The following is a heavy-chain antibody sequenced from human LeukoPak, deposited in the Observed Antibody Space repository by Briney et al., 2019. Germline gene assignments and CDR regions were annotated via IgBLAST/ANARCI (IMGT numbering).Heavy chain of an antibody. Sequence: GGSLRLSCAASGFTFSSYAMSWVRQAPGKGLEWVSAISGSGGSTYYADSVKGRFTISRDNSKNTLYLQMNSLRAEDTAVYYCAKSRYYDSSGYSPTLYYFDYWGQGTLVTVSS. D-gene: IGHD3-22*01. V-gene: IGHV3-23*01. CDR3: AKSRYYDSSGYSPTLYYFDY. J-gene: IGHJ4*02. CDR1: GFTFSSYA. CDR2: ISGSGGST.